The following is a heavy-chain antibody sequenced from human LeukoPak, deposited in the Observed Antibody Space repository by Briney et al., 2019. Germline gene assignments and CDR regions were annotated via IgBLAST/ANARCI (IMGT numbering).Heavy chain of an antibody. D-gene: IGHD1-14*01. V-gene: IGHV1-46*01. CDR1: GYTFTSYY. CDR2: INPSGGST. Sequence: ASVKVSCKASGYTFTSYYMHWVRQAPGQGLEWMGIINPSGGSTSYAQKFQGRVTMTRDMSTSTVYMELSSLRSEDTAVYYCARDIRGYYYYMDVWGKGTTVTISS. CDR3: ARDIRGYYYYMDV. J-gene: IGHJ6*03.